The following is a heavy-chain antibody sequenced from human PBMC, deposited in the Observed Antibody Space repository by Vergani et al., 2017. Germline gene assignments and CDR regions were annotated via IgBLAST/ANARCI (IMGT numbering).Heavy chain of an antibody. CDR1: GGTFTGYY. V-gene: IGHV1-2*02. CDR2: INPNSGGT. J-gene: IGHJ4*02. D-gene: IGHD3-22*01. CDR3: ARSTIVVVTPGDY. Sequence: QVQLVQSGAEVKKPGSSVKVSCKASGGTFTGYYMHWVRQAPGQGLEWMGWINPNSGGTNYAQKFQGRVTMTRDTSISTAYMELSRLRSDDTAVYYCARSTIVVVTPGDYWGQGTLVTVSS.